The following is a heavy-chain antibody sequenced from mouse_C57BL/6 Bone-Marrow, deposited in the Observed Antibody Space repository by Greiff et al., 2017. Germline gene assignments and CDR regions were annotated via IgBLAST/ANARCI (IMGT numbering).Heavy chain of an antibody. CDR1: GFTFSDYY. J-gene: IGHJ4*01. CDR3: ARSGTLYAMDY. CDR2: ISNGGGST. Sequence: EVQLVESGGGLVQPGGSLKLSCAASGFTFSDYYMYWVRQTPEKRLEWVAYISNGGGSTYYPDTVKGRFTISRDNAKNTLYLQMSRLKSEDTAMYYCARSGTLYAMDYWGQGTSVTVSS. V-gene: IGHV5-12*01. D-gene: IGHD4-1*01.